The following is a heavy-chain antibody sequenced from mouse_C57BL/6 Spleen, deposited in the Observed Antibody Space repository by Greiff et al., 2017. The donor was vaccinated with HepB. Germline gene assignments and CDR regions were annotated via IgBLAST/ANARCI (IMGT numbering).Heavy chain of an antibody. CDR1: GFTFTDYY. CDR3: ARSLRRGGVYYAMDY. CDR2: IRNKANGYTT. D-gene: IGHD2-4*01. V-gene: IGHV7-3*01. J-gene: IGHJ4*01. Sequence: EVKLMESGGGLVQPGGSLSLSCAASGFTFTDYYMSWVRQPPGKALEWLGFIRNKANGYTTEYSASVKGRFTISRDNSQSILYLQMNALRAEDSATYYCARSLRRGGVYYAMDYWGQGTSVTVSS.